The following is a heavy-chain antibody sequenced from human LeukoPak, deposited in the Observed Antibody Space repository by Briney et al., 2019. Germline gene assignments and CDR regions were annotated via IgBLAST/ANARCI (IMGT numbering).Heavy chain of an antibody. V-gene: IGHV4-39*07. CDR2: IYYSGNT. CDR1: GGSISNYY. D-gene: IGHD3-16*02. CDR3: ARGKTYDYVWGSYRFRIV. Sequence: SETLSLTCTVSGGSISNYYWGWIRQAPGKGLEWIGSIYYSGNTYYNSSLKSRVTISRDTSRNQFSLKLSSVTAADTAVYYCARGKTYDYVWGSYRFRIVWGQGTLVTVSS. J-gene: IGHJ4*02.